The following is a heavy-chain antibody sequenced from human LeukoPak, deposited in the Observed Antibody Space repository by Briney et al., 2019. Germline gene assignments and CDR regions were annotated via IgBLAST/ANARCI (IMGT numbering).Heavy chain of an antibody. CDR2: ISGSGGST. CDR1: GFTVSSNY. CDR3: ASGYVGDGGNSR. J-gene: IGHJ4*02. Sequence: GGSLRLSCAASGFTVSSNYMSWVRQAPGKGLEWVSAISGSGGSTYYADSVKGRFTISRDNSKNTLYLQMNSLRAEDTAVYYCASGYVGDGGNSRWGQGTLVTVSS. D-gene: IGHD4-23*01. V-gene: IGHV3-23*01.